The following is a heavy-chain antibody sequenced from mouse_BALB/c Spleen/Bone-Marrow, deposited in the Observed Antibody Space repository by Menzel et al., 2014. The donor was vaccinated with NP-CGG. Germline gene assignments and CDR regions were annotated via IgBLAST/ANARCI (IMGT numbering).Heavy chain of an antibody. CDR1: GYTFSSYW. CDR3: TRWGWSFDY. J-gene: IGHJ2*01. V-gene: IGHV1-9*01. D-gene: IGHD2-3*01. CDR2: ILPGSGNS. Sequence: VKLQESGAELMKPGASVKISCKATGYTFSSYWIEWVKQRPGHGLEWIGEILPGSGNSNYNEKFKGKATITADTSSNTAYMQLSSLTSEDSAVYYCTRWGWSFDYWGQGTTLTVSS.